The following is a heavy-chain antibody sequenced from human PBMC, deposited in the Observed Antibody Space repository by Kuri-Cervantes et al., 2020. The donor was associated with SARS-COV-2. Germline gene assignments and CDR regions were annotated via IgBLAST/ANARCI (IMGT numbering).Heavy chain of an antibody. Sequence: GGSLRLSCKGSGYTFTNYWLAWVRQMPGKGLEWMGIIYPGDADTKYSPSFQGQVTISADKSISTAYLQWSSLKASDTAMYYCASPPNYWGQGTLVTVSS. CDR2: IYPGDADT. J-gene: IGHJ4*02. V-gene: IGHV5-51*01. CDR1: GYTFTNYW. CDR3: ASPPNY.